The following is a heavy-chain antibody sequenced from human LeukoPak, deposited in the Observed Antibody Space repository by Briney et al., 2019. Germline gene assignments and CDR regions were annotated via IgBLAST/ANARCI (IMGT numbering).Heavy chain of an antibody. CDR3: AREAGPDAFDI. CDR1: GGSFSGYY. V-gene: IGHV4-34*01. CDR2: INHSGST. Sequence: SETLSLTCAVYGGSFSGYYWSWIRQPPGKGLEWIGEINHSGSTNYNPSLKSRVTISVDTSKNQFSLKLSSVTAADTAVYYCAREAGPDAFDIWGQGTMVTVSS. J-gene: IGHJ3*02.